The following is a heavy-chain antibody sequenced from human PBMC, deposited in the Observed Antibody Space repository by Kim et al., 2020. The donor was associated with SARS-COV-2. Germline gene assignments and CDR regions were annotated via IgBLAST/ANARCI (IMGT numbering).Heavy chain of an antibody. V-gene: IGHV1-18*01. CDR2: ISPKNGNT. J-gene: IGHJ4*02. CDR3: AIDYYGSSRNRDF. CDR1: GYTFISNS. D-gene: IGHD3-22*01. Sequence: ASVKVSCKASGYTFISNSIIWVRQAPGQGLEWMGWISPKNGNTKYAQKFQGRVTMTTDASTSTAYVELRSLRSDDTAAYYCAIDYYGSSRNRDFWGQGTL.